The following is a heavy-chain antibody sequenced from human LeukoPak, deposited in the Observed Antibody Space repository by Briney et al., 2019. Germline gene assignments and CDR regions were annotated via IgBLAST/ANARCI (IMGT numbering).Heavy chain of an antibody. V-gene: IGHV3-30*18. CDR1: GFTFSSYG. D-gene: IGHD1-1*01. J-gene: IGHJ4*02. Sequence: PGGSLRLSCAASGFTFSSYGMHWVRQAPGKGLEWVAVISYDGSNKYYADSVKGRFTISRDNSKNTLYLQMNSLRAEDTAVYYCAKDIRRLQLERLGDYWGQGTLVTVSS. CDR2: ISYDGSNK. CDR3: AKDIRRLQLERLGDY.